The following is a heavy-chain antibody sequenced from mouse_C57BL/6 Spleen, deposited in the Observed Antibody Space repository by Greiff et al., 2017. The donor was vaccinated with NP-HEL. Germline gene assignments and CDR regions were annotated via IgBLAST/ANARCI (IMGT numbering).Heavy chain of an antibody. Sequence: QVQLQQSGPGLVQPSQSLSITCTVSGFSLTSYGVHWVRQSPGKGLEWLGVIWSGGSTDYNAAFISRLSISKDNSKSQVFFKMNSLQADDTAIYSCARRLYGAYDGQYYFDYWGKGTTLTVSS. J-gene: IGHJ2*01. CDR1: GFSLTSYG. D-gene: IGHD2-3*01. CDR2: IWSGGST. CDR3: ARRLYGAYDGQYYFDY. V-gene: IGHV2-2*01.